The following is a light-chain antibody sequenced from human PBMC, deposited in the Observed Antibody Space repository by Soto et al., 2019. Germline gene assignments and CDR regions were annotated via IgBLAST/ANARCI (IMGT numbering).Light chain of an antibody. V-gene: IGLV2-14*01. J-gene: IGLJ3*02. Sequence: QSALTQPASVSGSPGQSITISCTGTSSDVGGYTYVSWYQQHPGRAPKLMIYESTKRPSGVSDRFSGSKSGNTASLTISGLQAEDEADYYCCSCVSGSPFDVLFGGGTQLTVL. CDR1: SSDVGGYTY. CDR3: CSCVSGSPFDVL. CDR2: EST.